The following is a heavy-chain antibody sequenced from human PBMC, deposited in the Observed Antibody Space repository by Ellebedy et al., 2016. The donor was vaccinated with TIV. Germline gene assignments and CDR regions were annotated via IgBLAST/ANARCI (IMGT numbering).Heavy chain of an antibody. V-gene: IGHV3-66*03. CDR3: ARDDTYGSGSYFPYYYYGMDV. D-gene: IGHD3-10*01. J-gene: IGHJ6*02. CDR2: INSGSTNT. Sequence: GGSLRLSCAASGFTVSSNYMSWVRQAPGKGLEWIAHINSGSTNTYYADSVKGRFTISRDNSKNTLYLQMNSLRAEDTAVYYCARDDTYGSGSYFPYYYYGMDVWGQGTTVTVSS. CDR1: GFTVSSNY.